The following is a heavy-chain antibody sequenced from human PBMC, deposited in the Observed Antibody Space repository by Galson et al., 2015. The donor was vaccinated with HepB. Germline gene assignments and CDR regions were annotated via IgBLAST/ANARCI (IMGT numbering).Heavy chain of an antibody. D-gene: IGHD7-27*01. V-gene: IGHV1-18*01. CDR1: SYAFTSHG. CDR2: INTHDGNT. CDR3: ARDGIRGDFFDH. J-gene: IGHJ4*02. Sequence: SVKVSCKASSYAFTSHGLSWVRQAPGQGLEWMGWINTHDGNTDYGQKFEGRVTLTADTSTTTAYMELRSLKSGDTALYFCARDGIRGDFFDHWGQGTLVTVSS.